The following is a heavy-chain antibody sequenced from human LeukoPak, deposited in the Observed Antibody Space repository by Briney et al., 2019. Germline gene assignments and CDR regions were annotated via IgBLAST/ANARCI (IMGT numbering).Heavy chain of an antibody. CDR2: ISGSGGST. D-gene: IGHD4-17*01. V-gene: IGHV3-23*01. CDR3: ARATDGDYVPY. Sequence: PGGSLRLSCAASGFTFSSYAMSWVRQAPGKGLEWVSAISGSGGSTYYADSVKGRFTISRDNAKNSLYLQMNSLRAEDTAVYYCARATDGDYVPYWGQGTLVTVSS. J-gene: IGHJ4*02. CDR1: GFTFSSYA.